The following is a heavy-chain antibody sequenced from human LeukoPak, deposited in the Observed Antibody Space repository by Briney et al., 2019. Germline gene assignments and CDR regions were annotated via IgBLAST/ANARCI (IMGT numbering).Heavy chain of an antibody. CDR3: AGLRGMGV. CDR2: ISYDGSNK. CDR1: GFTFSSYG. V-gene: IGHV3-30*03. Sequence: GGSLRLSCAASGFTFSSYGMHWVRQAPGKGLEWVAVISYDGSNKYYADSVKGRFTISRDNSKNTLYLQMNSLRAEDTAVYCCAGLRGMGVWGQGTTVTVSS. J-gene: IGHJ6*02.